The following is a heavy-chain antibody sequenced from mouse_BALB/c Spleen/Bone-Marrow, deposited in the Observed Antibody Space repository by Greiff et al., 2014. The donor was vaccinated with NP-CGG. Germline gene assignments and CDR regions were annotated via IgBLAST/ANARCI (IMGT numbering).Heavy chain of an antibody. CDR3: TRLDSSGYGAY. CDR1: GYTFTDYE. Sequence: VQLQQSGAELVRPGASVTLSCKASGYTFTDYEMHWLKQTPVHGLEWIGAIDPETGGTAYNQKFKGRATLTTDKSSSTAYMKLRSLTSEDSAVYYCTRLDSSGYGAYWGQGTLVTVSA. CDR2: IDPETGGT. V-gene: IGHV1-15*01. D-gene: IGHD3-2*01. J-gene: IGHJ3*01.